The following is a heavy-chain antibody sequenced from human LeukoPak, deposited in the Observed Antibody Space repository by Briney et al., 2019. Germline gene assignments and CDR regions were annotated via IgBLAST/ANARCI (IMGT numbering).Heavy chain of an antibody. J-gene: IGHJ3*02. CDR1: GFNFSSYA. CDR3: AKGGVVTQQDAFDI. Sequence: GGSLRLSCAVSGFNFSSYAMSWLHQAPGKGLEWVSAISGSCGSTYYAASVKGRFTISRDNSKNTLYLQMNSLRAEDTAVYYCAKGGVVTQQDAFDIWGQGTMVTVSS. CDR2: ISGSCGST. V-gene: IGHV3-23*01. D-gene: IGHD3-22*01.